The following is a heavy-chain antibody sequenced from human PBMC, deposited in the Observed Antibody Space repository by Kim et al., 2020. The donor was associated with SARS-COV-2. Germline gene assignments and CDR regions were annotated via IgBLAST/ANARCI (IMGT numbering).Heavy chain of an antibody. V-gene: IGHV4-34*01. J-gene: IGHJ4*02. Sequence: SETLSLTCAVYGGSFSGYYWSWIRQPPGKGLEWIGEINHSGSTNYNPSLKSRVTISVDTSKNQFSLKLSSVTAADTAVYYCARKGGLYSSSSSGPKKKPNARNFDYWGQGTLVTVSS. CDR1: GGSFSGYY. D-gene: IGHD6-6*01. CDR2: INHSGST. CDR3: ARKGGLYSSSSSGPKKKPNARNFDY.